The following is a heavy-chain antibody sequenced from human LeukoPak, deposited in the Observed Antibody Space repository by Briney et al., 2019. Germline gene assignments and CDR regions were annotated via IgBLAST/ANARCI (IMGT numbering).Heavy chain of an antibody. J-gene: IGHJ4*02. CDR2: ISGSGGST. CDR3: AKARSLAVAGTVMDY. D-gene: IGHD6-19*01. V-gene: IGHV3-23*01. CDR1: GFTFSSYA. Sequence: GGSLRLSCAASGFTFSSYAMSRVRQAPGKGLEWVSAISGSGGSTYYADSVKGRFTISRDNSKNTLYLQMNSLRAEDTAVYYCAKARSLAVAGTVMDYWGQGTLVTVSS.